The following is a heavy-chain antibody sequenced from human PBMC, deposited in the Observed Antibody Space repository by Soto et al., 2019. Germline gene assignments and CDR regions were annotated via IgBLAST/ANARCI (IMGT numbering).Heavy chain of an antibody. J-gene: IGHJ6*02. CDR2: INHSGST. D-gene: IGHD6-19*01. V-gene: IGHV4-34*01. CDR3: ARGGVYSSGWYPHYYYYGMDV. Sequence: SETLSLTCAVYGGSFSGYYWSWIRQPPGKGLEWIGEINHSGSTNYNPSLKSRVTISVDTSKNQFSLKLSSVTAADTAVYYCARGGVYSSGWYPHYYYYGMDVWGQGTTVTVSS. CDR1: GGSFSGYY.